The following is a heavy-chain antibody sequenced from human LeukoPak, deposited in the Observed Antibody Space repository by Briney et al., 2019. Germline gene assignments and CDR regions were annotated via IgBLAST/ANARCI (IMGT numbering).Heavy chain of an antibody. D-gene: IGHD4-17*01. CDR2: FFSSGST. J-gene: IGHJ4*02. Sequence: SETLSLTCTVSGASISNYYWSWIRQPPGGALEWIGYFFSSGSTRYNPSLKTRVTISVDTSKDQLSLKMTSVSAADTALYYCARGGVIRIGDYHFDFWGQGTLVTVSS. CDR3: ARGGVIRIGDYHFDF. CDR1: GASISNYY. V-gene: IGHV4-59*13.